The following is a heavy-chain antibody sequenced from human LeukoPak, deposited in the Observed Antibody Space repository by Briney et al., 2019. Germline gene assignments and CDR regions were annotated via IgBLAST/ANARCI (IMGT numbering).Heavy chain of an antibody. CDR1: GYTFTGYY. Sequence: ASVKVSCKASGYTFTGYYMHWVRQAPGQGLGWMGWINPNSGGTNYTQKFQGRVTMTRDTSISTAYMELSSLRSEDTAVYYCASDSETYDRNPLFDYWGEGTLVTVSS. CDR2: INPNSGGT. D-gene: IGHD3-22*01. J-gene: IGHJ4*02. V-gene: IGHV1-2*02. CDR3: ASDSETYDRNPLFDY.